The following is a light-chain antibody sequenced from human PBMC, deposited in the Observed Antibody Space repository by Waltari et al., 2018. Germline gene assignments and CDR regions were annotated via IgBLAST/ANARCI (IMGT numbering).Light chain of an antibody. CDR1: SSDVGGDDS. CDR2: DVN. V-gene: IGLV2-14*03. CDR3: SSQSTNNGVI. Sequence: QSALTQPASVSGSPGQSITISCTGSSSDVGGDDSVSWYEDHPGPAPKVIIYDVNQRPSGVSDRFSVSKSGNTASLTISGLQAEDEATFYCSSQSTNNGVIFGGGTKVTVL. J-gene: IGLJ2*01.